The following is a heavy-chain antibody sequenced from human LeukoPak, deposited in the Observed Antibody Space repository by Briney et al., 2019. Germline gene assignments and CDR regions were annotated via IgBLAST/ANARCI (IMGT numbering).Heavy chain of an antibody. CDR2: ISWNSGSI. CDR3: AKVSGSYLGYFDY. CDR1: GFTFDDYA. V-gene: IGHV3-9*01. J-gene: IGHJ4*02. Sequence: GRSLRLSCAASGFTFDDYAMHWVRQAPGKGLEWVSGISWNSGSIGYADSVKGRFTISRDNAKNSLYLQMNSLRAEDTALYYCAKVSGSYLGYFDYWGQGTLVTVSS. D-gene: IGHD1-26*01.